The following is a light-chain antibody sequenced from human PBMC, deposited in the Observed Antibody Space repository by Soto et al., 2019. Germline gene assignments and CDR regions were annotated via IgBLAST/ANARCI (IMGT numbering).Light chain of an antibody. Sequence: DIQMTQSPSSLSAAVGDRVTITCRASQDISVYLAWYQQKPGKVPKLLIYSASTLQSGVPSRGSGSGSGTDFTLTISSLKTEDVETYYCQKFNTAPLTFSQGPRLEIK. CDR3: QKFNTAPLT. V-gene: IGKV1-27*01. CDR1: QDISVY. J-gene: IGKJ5*01. CDR2: SAS.